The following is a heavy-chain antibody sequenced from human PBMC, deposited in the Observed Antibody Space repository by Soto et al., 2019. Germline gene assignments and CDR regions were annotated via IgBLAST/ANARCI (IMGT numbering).Heavy chain of an antibody. CDR2: IRSKAYGGTT. V-gene: IGHV3-49*05. D-gene: IGHD5-12*01. CDR1: GFTFGDYA. CDR3: TRDRDGYNLYYFDY. J-gene: IGHJ4*02. Sequence: EVQLVESGGGLVKPGRSLRLSYTASGFTFGDYAMSWFRQAPGKGLEWVGFIRSKAYGGTTEYAASVKGRFTISRDDSKSIAYLQMNSLKTEDTAVYYCTRDRDGYNLYYFDYWGQGTLVTVSS.